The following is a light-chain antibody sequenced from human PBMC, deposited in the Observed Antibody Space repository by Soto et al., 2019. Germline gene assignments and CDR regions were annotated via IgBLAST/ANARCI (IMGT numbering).Light chain of an antibody. CDR1: QNIYGW. CDR3: QQYNSYPWT. J-gene: IGKJ1*01. V-gene: IGKV1-5*01. CDR2: DAS. Sequence: DIQMTQSPSTLSASVGDRVTITCRATQNIYGWLAWYQQKSGKAPKLLIYDASSLESGVPSRFSGSGFGTEVTVTISSLQPADFATYYCQQYNSYPWTFGQGTKVEVK.